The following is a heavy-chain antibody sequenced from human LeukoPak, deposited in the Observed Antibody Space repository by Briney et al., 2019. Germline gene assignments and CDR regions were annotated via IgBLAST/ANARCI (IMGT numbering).Heavy chain of an antibody. J-gene: IGHJ5*02. V-gene: IGHV4-59*12. CDR1: GGSISSYY. CDR2: IYYSGST. Sequence: SETLSLTCTVSGGSISSYYWSWIRQPPGKGLEWIGYIYYSGSTNYNPSLKSRVTISVDTSKNQFSLKLSSVTAADTAVYYCASGGGGWSYDFWSGYPSWFDPWGQGTLVTVSS. CDR3: ASGGGGWSYDFWSGYPSWFDP. D-gene: IGHD3-3*01.